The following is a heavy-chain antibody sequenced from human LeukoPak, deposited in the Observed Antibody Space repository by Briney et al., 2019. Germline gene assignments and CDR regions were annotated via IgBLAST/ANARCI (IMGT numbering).Heavy chain of an antibody. D-gene: IGHD6-13*01. CDR1: GFTFSSYA. V-gene: IGHV3-30*04. CDR2: ISYDGSNK. Sequence: GGSLRLSCAASGFTFSSYAVHGVRQAPGKGVAGVAVISYDGSNKYYADSVKGRFTISRDNSKNTLYLQMNSLRAEDTAVYYCARESVAAASFDYWGQGTLVTVSS. J-gene: IGHJ4*02. CDR3: ARESVAAASFDY.